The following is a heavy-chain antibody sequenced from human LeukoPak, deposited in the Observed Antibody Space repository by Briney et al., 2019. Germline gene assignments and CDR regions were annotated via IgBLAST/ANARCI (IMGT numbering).Heavy chain of an antibody. CDR3: ARDSVVVVVAAVPQDYYYMDV. J-gene: IGHJ6*03. D-gene: IGHD2-15*01. CDR2: IKQDGSEK. Sequence: PGGSLRLSCAASGFTFSSYWMSWVRQAPGKGLEWVANIKQDGSEKYYVDSVKGRFTISRVNAKNSLYLQMNSLRAEDTAVYYCARDSVVVVVAAVPQDYYYMDVWGKGTTVTVSS. CDR1: GFTFSSYW. V-gene: IGHV3-7*01.